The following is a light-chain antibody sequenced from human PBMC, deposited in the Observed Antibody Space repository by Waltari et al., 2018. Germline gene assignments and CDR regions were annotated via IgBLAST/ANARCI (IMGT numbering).Light chain of an antibody. J-gene: IGKJ1*01. CDR2: GAS. V-gene: IGKV3-20*01. CDR3: QKYGTLPAT. CDR1: QSVSSW. Sequence: EIVLTQSPGTLSLSPGERATLSCRASQSVSSWLAWYHQKPGQPPRLLIYGASSRATGIPDRFSGSGSGTDFSLTISRLEPEDSAVYYCQKYGTLPATFGQGTKVEVK.